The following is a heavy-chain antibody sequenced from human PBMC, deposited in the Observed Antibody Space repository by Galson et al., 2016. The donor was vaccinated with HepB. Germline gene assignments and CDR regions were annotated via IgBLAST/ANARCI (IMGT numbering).Heavy chain of an antibody. CDR2: IYSDDRT. D-gene: IGHD3-16*01. Sequence: SLRLSCAASGFIVNSDFMIWVRQAPGKGLEWPSIIYSDDRTFYTDSVKGRFTIFIDNSKNTLYLQMNSLRVEDTAVYHCATRGPWGQGTLVTVSS. V-gene: IGHV3-66*01. CDR3: ATRGP. CDR1: GFIVNSDF. J-gene: IGHJ5*02.